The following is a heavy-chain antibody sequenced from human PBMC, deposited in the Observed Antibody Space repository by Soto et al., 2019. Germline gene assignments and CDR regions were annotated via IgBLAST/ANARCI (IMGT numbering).Heavy chain of an antibody. CDR1: GYTFTSYG. D-gene: IGHD6-19*01. CDR3: ARETSDLAVAGPQTPWFDP. CDR2: ISAYNGNT. Sequence: KEAVASVKVSCKASGYTFTSYGISWVRQAPGQGLEWMGWISAYNGNTNYAQKLQGRVTMTTDTSTSTAYMELRSLRSDDTAVYYCARETSDLAVAGPQTPWFDPWGQGTLVTVSS. V-gene: IGHV1-18*01. J-gene: IGHJ5*02.